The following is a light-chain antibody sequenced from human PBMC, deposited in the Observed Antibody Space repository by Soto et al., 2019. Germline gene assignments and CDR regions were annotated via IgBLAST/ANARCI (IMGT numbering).Light chain of an antibody. CDR3: AAWDDSLGGSWV. V-gene: IGLV1-47*02. J-gene: IGLJ3*02. CDR2: AND. CDR1: SSNIGSNY. Sequence: QSFLTQPPSASGTPGQRLIIACSGRSSNIGSNYVYWYQQLPGTAPKLLIYANDQRPSEVPDRFSGSKSGTSASLAISGLRSEDEAAYYCAAWDDSLGGSWVFGGGTQLTVL.